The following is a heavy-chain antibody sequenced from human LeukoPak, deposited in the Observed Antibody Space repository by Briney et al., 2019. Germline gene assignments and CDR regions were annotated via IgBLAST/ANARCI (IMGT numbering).Heavy chain of an antibody. J-gene: IGHJ4*02. Sequence: GASVKVSCKASGYTFTSCDINWVRQATGQGLEWMGWMNPNSGNTGYGQGFQGRITMTRDTSIGTAYMELSNLTSEDTAIYYCTRGSSGRRDNWGQGTLVTVSA. D-gene: IGHD6-19*01. CDR3: TRGSSGRRDN. CDR2: MNPNSGNT. CDR1: GYTFTSCD. V-gene: IGHV1-8*01.